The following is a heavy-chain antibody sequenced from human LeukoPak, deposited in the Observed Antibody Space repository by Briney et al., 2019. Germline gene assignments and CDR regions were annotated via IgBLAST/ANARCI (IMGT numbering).Heavy chain of an antibody. D-gene: IGHD3-22*01. CDR3: AKDGLYYDGSTHIYYFDY. CDR2: ITGSGGVT. J-gene: IGHJ4*02. Sequence: GGSLRLSCAASGFSFSDSAMAWVRQAPGKGLEWVSVITGSGGVTHYAGSVKGRFTISRDNSKNTLYLQMNNLRVEDTARYYCAKDGLYYDGSTHIYYFDYWGKGTLVAVSS. V-gene: IGHV3-23*01. CDR1: GFSFSDSA.